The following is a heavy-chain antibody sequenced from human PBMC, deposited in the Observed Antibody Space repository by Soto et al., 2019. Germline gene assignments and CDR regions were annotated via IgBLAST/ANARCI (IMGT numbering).Heavy chain of an antibody. V-gene: IGHV6-1*01. CDR3: ARRIGNSWLDS. D-gene: IGHD1-26*01. J-gene: IGHJ5*01. CDR2: TYYRSRWQT. CDR1: GDSVSSNDAT. Sequence: QVQLQQSGPGLVKPSQTLSLTCAISGDSVSSNDATWDWIRQSPSRGLEWLGRTYYRSRWQTDYARTVTSRIGINPATPNPQVSLQLNSVPPADTAVYYCARRIGNSWLDSWGQGTLVTISS.